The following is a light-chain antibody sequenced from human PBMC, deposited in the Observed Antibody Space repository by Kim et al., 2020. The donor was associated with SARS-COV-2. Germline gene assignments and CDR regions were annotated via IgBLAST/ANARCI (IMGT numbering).Light chain of an antibody. CDR2: GAS. CDR1: QSVSSSY. CDR3: QQRSNWPLT. Sequence: SPGERATLSCRASQSVSSSYLAWYQQKPGQAPRLLIYGASNRATGIPARFSGSGSGTDFTLTISSLEPEDFAVYYCQQRSNWPLTFGPGTKVDIK. V-gene: IGKV3D-20*02. J-gene: IGKJ3*01.